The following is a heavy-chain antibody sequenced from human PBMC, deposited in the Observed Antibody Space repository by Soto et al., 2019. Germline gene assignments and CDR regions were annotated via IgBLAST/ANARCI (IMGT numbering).Heavy chain of an antibody. V-gene: IGHV1-58*02. CDR3: AATETDGSGGPYYYYYYMDV. J-gene: IGHJ6*03. D-gene: IGHD3-10*01. CDR1: GFTFTSSA. Sequence: ASVKVSCKASGFTFTSSAMQWVRQARGQRLEWIGWIVVGSGNTNYAQKFQERVTITRDMSTSTAYMELSGLRSEDTAVYYCAATETDGSGGPYYYYYYMDVWGKGTTVTVSS. CDR2: IVVGSGNT.